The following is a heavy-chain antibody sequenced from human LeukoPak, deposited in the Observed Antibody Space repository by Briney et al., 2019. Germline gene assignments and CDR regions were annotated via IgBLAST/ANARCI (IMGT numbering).Heavy chain of an antibody. Sequence: GGSLRLSCAASGFTFSEHYMSWIRQAPGKGLERVSYIYNSDSTTYYADSVRGRFTMSRDNARNSGYLQMSSLRPEDTAVYYCARGHYGLDVWGQGTTVTVSS. CDR2: IYNSDSTT. V-gene: IGHV3-11*01. CDR1: GFTFSEHY. J-gene: IGHJ6*02. CDR3: ARGHYGLDV.